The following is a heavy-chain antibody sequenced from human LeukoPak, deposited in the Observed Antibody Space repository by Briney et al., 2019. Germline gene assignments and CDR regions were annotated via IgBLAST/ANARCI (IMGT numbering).Heavy chain of an antibody. Sequence: GESLKISCKGSGYSFTTYWIGWVRQMPGKGLECIGIIYPGDSDTTYSPSFQGQVTISADKSISTAYLQWSSLKASDTAMYYCARPYSDWEAFEIWGQGTMVTVSS. CDR2: IYPGDSDT. D-gene: IGHD2-15*01. CDR3: ARPYSDWEAFEI. V-gene: IGHV5-51*01. J-gene: IGHJ3*02. CDR1: GYSFTTYW.